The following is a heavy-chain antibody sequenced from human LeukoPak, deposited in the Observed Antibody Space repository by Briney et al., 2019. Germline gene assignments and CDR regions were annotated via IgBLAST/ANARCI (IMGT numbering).Heavy chain of an antibody. V-gene: IGHV4-59*02. CDR3: ARIHRYCSGGACYVLDN. J-gene: IGHJ4*02. D-gene: IGHD2-15*01. CDR1: GGSVSGYY. CDR2: VYYSGST. Sequence: PSETLSLTCVVSGGSVSGYYWGRIRQPPGRGLEWIGYVYYSGSTNYNPSFKSRITISVDTSRNQFSLQLSSVTAADTAVYYCARIHRYCSGGACYVLDNWGQGTLVAVSS.